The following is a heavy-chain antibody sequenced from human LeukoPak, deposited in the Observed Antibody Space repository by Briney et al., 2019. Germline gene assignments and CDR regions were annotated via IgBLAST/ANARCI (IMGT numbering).Heavy chain of an antibody. Sequence: SETLSLTCNVSGGSISKYFWSWIRQPPGKGLEWIGYIYYSGSTNYNPSLKSRVTISVDTSKNQFSLKLSSVTAADTAVYYCARLRLTYYYYSSGYYPSNAFDIWGQGTMVTVSS. V-gene: IGHV4-59*12. CDR2: IYYSGST. CDR3: ARLRLTYYYYSSGYYPSNAFDI. J-gene: IGHJ3*02. D-gene: IGHD3-22*01. CDR1: GGSISKYF.